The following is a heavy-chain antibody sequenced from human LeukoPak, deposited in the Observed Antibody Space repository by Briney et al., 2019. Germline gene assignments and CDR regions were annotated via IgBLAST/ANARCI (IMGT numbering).Heavy chain of an antibody. J-gene: IGHJ4*02. CDR3: ARGKRYSYGPDYFDY. D-gene: IGHD5-18*01. Sequence: ASVKVSCKASGYTFTSYAMHWVRQAPGQRLEWMGWTNAGNGNTKYSQKFQGRVTITRDTSASTAYMELSSPRSEDTAVYYCARGKRYSYGPDYFDYWGQGTLVTVSS. CDR2: TNAGNGNT. CDR1: GYTFTSYA. V-gene: IGHV1-3*01.